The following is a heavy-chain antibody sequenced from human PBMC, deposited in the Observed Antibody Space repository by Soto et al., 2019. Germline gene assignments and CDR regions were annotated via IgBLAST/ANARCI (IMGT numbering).Heavy chain of an antibody. Sequence: GGSLRLSCAASGFTFSSYGMHWVRQAPGKGLEWVAVISHDGSNKYYADSVKGRFTISRDNSKNTLYLQMNSLRAEDTAVYYCAKHAAAAAPDYWGQGTLVTVSS. D-gene: IGHD6-13*01. V-gene: IGHV3-30*18. CDR3: AKHAAAAAPDY. CDR1: GFTFSSYG. J-gene: IGHJ4*02. CDR2: ISHDGSNK.